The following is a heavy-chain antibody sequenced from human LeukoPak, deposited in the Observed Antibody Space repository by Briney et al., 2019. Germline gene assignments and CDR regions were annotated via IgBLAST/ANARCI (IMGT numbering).Heavy chain of an antibody. CDR2: FDPEDAEI. CDR3: AAMLRGVVVPHFEY. CDR1: GYTLTELS. J-gene: IGHJ4*02. V-gene: IGHV1-24*01. Sequence: ASVKVSCKVSGYTLTELSMHWVRQAPGKGLEWMGGFDPEDAEIIYAQKFQDRVTLTEDTSTDTAYMEMSGLRSEDTAVFYCAAMLRGVVVPHFEYWGQGTLVTASS. D-gene: IGHD3-10*01.